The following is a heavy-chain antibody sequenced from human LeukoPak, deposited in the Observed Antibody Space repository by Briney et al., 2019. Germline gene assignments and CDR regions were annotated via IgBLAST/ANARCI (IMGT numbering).Heavy chain of an antibody. D-gene: IGHD2-2*01. V-gene: IGHV3-23*01. Sequence: GGSLRLSCAASGFTFSNYAMSWVRQATGKGLEWVSAISGGGGGTYYADSVKGRFTISRDNSKNTLYLQMNSLRAEDTALYYCAEGRQGYCSSASCYGLLDYWGQGTLVTVSS. CDR2: ISGGGGGT. J-gene: IGHJ4*02. CDR3: AEGRQGYCSSASCYGLLDY. CDR1: GFTFSNYA.